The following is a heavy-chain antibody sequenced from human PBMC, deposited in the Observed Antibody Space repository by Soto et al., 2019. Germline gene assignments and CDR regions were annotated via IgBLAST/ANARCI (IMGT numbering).Heavy chain of an antibody. CDR2: IIPIFGTA. D-gene: IGHD3-3*01. V-gene: IGHV1-69*13. Sequence: GASVKVSCKASGGTFSSYAISWVRQAPGQGLEWMGGIIPIFGTANYAQKFQGRVTITADESTSTAYMELSSLRSEDTAVYYCARNHGPGTYYDFWSGYQNLDYWGQGTLVTVSS. J-gene: IGHJ4*02. CDR3: ARNHGPGTYYDFWSGYQNLDY. CDR1: GGTFSSYA.